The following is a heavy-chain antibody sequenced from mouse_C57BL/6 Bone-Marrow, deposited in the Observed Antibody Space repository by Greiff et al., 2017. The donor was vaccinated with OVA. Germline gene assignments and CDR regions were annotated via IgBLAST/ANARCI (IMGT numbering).Heavy chain of an antibody. CDR2: IYPGSGNT. J-gene: IGHJ4*01. Sequence: QVQLKQSGAELVRPGASVKLSCKASGYTFTDYYINWVKQRPGQGLEWIARIYPGSGNTYYNEKFKGKATLTAEKSSSTAYMQLSSLTSEDSAVYFCARRIFIYYSGSGAMDYWGQGTSVTVSS. V-gene: IGHV1-76*01. CDR1: GYTFTDYY. CDR3: ARRIFIYYSGSGAMDY. D-gene: IGHD1-1*01.